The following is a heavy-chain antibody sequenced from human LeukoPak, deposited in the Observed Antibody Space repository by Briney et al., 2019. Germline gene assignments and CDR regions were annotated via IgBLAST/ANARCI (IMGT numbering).Heavy chain of an antibody. CDR1: GYTFTGYY. CDR2: INPNSGGT. J-gene: IGHJ4*02. D-gene: IGHD3-10*01. V-gene: IGHV1-2*02. Sequence: ASVKVSCKASGYTFTGYYMHWARQAPGQGLEWMGWINPNSGGTNYAQKFQGRVTMTRDTSISTAYMELSRLRSDDTAVYYCARRRYYGSGPSRYYFDYWGQGTLVTVSS. CDR3: ARRRYYGSGPSRYYFDY.